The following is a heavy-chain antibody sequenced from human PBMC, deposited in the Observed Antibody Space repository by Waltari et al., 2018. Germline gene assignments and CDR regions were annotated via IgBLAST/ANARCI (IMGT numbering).Heavy chain of an antibody. J-gene: IGHJ4*02. Sequence: QLQLQESGPGLVKPSETLSLTCTVAGGSISSSALYWGWIRQPPGKGLGWVGSIYYSGTTYYSPTLTSRVTISVDTSKNQFSLKLTSVTAADTAVYYCARLEDSYAETPIDYWGQGTLVTVSS. CDR3: ARLEDSYAETPIDY. CDR2: IYYSGTT. D-gene: IGHD5-18*01. CDR1: GGSISSSALY. V-gene: IGHV4-39*01.